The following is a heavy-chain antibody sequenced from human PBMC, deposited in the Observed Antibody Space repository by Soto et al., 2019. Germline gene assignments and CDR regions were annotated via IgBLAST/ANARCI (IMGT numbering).Heavy chain of an antibody. Sequence: LSLTCTVSGDSIRNYYWSWIRQPPGKGLEYIGYIFYSGSTNYNPSLKSRVAISVDTSRNQFALKLRSVIAADTATYYCARLKRGYSYGSVIDFWGRGTLVTVSS. J-gene: IGHJ4*01. V-gene: IGHV4-59*01. CDR3: ARLKRGYSYGSVIDF. CDR1: GDSIRNYY. D-gene: IGHD5-18*01. CDR2: IFYSGST.